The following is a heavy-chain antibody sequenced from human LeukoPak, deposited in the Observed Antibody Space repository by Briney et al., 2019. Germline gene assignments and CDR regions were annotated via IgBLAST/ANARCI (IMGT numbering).Heavy chain of an antibody. CDR1: GFTFVDYA. Sequence: SLRVSCEASGFTFVDYAMHWVRQAPGKGLEWVSGISWISGSIGYADSVKGRFTISRDNAKNSLYLQMNSLRAEETALYYCATSYSSGWPETYFDYWGQGTLVTVSS. CDR3: ATSYSSGWPETYFDY. D-gene: IGHD6-19*01. CDR2: ISWISGSI. J-gene: IGHJ4*02. V-gene: IGHV3-9*01.